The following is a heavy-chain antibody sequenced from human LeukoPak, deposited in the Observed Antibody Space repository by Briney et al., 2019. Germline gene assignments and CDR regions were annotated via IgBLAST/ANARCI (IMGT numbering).Heavy chain of an antibody. D-gene: IGHD5-18*01. CDR1: GYTFTSFG. CDR3: TRDLGVDTSMIFFDY. J-gene: IGHJ4*02. Sequence: ASVKVSCKASGYTFTSFGISWVRQAPGQGLEWMGWISAYNGNTNYVQRFQGRVTMTTDISTSTAYMELRSLRSDDTAMFYCTRDLGVDTSMIFFDYWGQGTLVTVSS. V-gene: IGHV1-18*01. CDR2: ISAYNGNT.